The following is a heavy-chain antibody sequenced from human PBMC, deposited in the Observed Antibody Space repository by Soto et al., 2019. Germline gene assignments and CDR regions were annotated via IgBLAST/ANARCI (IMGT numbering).Heavy chain of an antibody. D-gene: IGHD6-19*01. V-gene: IGHV3-30-3*01. CDR2: TSPDGVNE. CDR3: ARERSLAVSAPGY. J-gene: IGHJ4*02. Sequence: VQLVESGGGVVQPGGSLRLSCAASGFNVNSYTMYWVRQAPGKGLEWVASTSPDGVNEYYADSAKGRCTIFRDMSKNTLFVEMNSLRAEDSAMYFCARERSLAVSAPGYWGQGTLVTVSS. CDR1: GFNVNSYT.